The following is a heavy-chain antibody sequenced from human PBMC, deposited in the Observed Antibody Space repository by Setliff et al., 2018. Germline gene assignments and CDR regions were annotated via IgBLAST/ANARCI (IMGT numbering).Heavy chain of an antibody. D-gene: IGHD3-3*01. CDR1: GYSFTSYW. J-gene: IGHJ5*02. Sequence: GESLKISCKGSGYSFTSYWIAWVRQMPGKGLEWMGIIYPGDSDTRYSPSFEGQVTISADKSISTAYLQWSSLKASDTAMYYCARQYYNFWSGYSPKKVWFDPWGQGTLVTVSS. V-gene: IGHV5-51*01. CDR2: IYPGDSDT. CDR3: ARQYYNFWSGYSPKKVWFDP.